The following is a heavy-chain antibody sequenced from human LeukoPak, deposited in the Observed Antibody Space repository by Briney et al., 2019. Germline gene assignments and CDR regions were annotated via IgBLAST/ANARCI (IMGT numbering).Heavy chain of an antibody. Sequence: PGGSPRLSCAASGFTFSSYAMSWVRQAPGKGLEWVSALSGSGVSTYYADSVKGRFTISRDNSKNTLYLQMSSLRAEDTAVYYCAKDLRPGIPLFGWFDPWGQGTLVTVSS. CDR2: LSGSGVST. J-gene: IGHJ5*02. CDR3: AKDLRPGIPLFGWFDP. V-gene: IGHV3-23*01. CDR1: GFTFSSYA. D-gene: IGHD3-3*01.